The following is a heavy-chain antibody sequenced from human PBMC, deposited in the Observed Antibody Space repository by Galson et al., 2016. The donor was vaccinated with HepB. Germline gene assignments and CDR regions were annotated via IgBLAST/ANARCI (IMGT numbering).Heavy chain of an antibody. V-gene: IGHV4-39*01. CDR2: LYYGGST. D-gene: IGHD6-19*01. J-gene: IGHJ6*03. CDR3: ATGIVVAGKMYYYYMDV. Sequence: SETLSLTCNVSGGSISGTEYYWGWIRQPPGRGLEWIGSLYYGGSTNYNPSLETRVTISVDTSKNHLSLSLSSVTAADTAVYYCATGIVVAGKMYYYYMDVGGKGPSVTVSS. CDR1: GGSISGTEYY.